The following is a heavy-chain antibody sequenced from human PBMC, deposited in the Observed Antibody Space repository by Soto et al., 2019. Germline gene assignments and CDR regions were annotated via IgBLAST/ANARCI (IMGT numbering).Heavy chain of an antibody. Sequence: QITLKESGPTLVKPTQTLTLTCTFSGFSLSTSGVGVGWIRQPPGKALEWLALIYWDDDKRYSPSLKSRLTITKDTSKIQVVLTMTNMDPVDTATYYCAHRSVTMVRGVLNDYWGQGTLVTVSS. D-gene: IGHD3-10*01. CDR2: IYWDDDK. J-gene: IGHJ4*02. CDR3: AHRSVTMVRGVLNDY. V-gene: IGHV2-5*02. CDR1: GFSLSTSGVG.